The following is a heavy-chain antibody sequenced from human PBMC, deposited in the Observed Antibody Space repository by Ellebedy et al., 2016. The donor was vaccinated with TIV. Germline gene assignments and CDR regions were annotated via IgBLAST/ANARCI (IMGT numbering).Heavy chain of an antibody. CDR2: IGRRGAST. CDR3: ARGVDY. V-gene: IGHV3-21*01. J-gene: IGHJ4*02. CDR1: GFTFNNYD. Sequence: GESLKLSCAASGFTFNNYDLNWVRQAPGKGLEWVSSIGRRGASTYYADSVKGRFTISRDNAKKSLFLQMSSLRFEDTAVYYCARGVDYWGQGTLVSVSS.